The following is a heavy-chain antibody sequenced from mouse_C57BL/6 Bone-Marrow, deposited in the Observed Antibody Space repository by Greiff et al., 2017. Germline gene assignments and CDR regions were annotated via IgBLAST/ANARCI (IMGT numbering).Heavy chain of an antibody. D-gene: IGHD2-5*01. Sequence: LQQPGAELVRPGSSVKLSCKDSYFAFMASAMHWVKQRPGHGLEWIGSFTMYSDATEYSEHFKGKATLTANSSSSPAYVELSNLTSEDSAVYYCASTPRYSNYGAMDYWGQGTSVTGSS. J-gene: IGHJ4*01. CDR1: YFAFMASA. CDR2: FTMYSDAT. V-gene: IGHV1-49*01. CDR3: ASTPRYSNYGAMDY.